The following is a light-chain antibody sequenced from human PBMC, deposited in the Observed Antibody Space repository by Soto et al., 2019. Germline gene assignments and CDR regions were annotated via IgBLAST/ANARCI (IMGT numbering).Light chain of an antibody. Sequence: QSALTQPPSASGSPGQSVTISCTGTSSDVGGYNYVSWYQQHPGKAPKLMIYEVSNRPSGVSNRFSGSKSGNTASLTISGLQAEDEADYYCSSSTINNTVLFGGGTKVTVL. CDR1: SSDVGGYNY. J-gene: IGLJ2*01. CDR3: SSSTINNTVL. V-gene: IGLV2-14*01. CDR2: EVS.